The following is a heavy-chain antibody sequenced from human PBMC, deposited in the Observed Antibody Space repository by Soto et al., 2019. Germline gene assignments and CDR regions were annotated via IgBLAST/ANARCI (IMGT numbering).Heavy chain of an antibody. CDR2: ISYDGSNK. Sequence: LRLSCAASGFTFSSYGMHWVRQAPGKGLEWVAVISYDGSNKYYADSVKGRFTISRDNSKNTLYLQMNSLRAEDTAVYYCAKDRGYSYGYCDYWGQGTLVTVSS. J-gene: IGHJ4*02. V-gene: IGHV3-30*18. CDR3: AKDRGYSYGYCDY. CDR1: GFTFSSYG. D-gene: IGHD5-18*01.